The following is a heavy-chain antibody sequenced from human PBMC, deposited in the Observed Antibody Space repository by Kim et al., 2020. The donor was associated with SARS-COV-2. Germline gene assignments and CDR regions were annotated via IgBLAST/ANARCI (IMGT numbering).Heavy chain of an antibody. CDR1: GGSISSYY. V-gene: IGHV4-4*07. J-gene: IGHJ4*02. CDR2: VYANERT. Sequence: SETLSLSCSVSGGSISSYYWSWIRQPAGKGLEWIGRVYANERTDYNPSLKSRVTMSMDTSKNQVSLKLSAVTAADTAVYYCARREAGSNYFVYSGQGILV. D-gene: IGHD1-26*01. CDR3: ARREAGSNYFVY.